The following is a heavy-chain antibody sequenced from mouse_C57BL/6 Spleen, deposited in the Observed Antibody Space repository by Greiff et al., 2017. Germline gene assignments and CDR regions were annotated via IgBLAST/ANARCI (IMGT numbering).Heavy chain of an antibody. D-gene: IGHD2-5*01. J-gene: IGHJ4*01. CDR1: GYTFTSYW. CDR2: INPSNGGT. V-gene: IGHV1-53*01. CDR3: ARETTIIKRYYYAMGY. Sequence: QVQLQQSGTELVKPGASVKLSCKASGYTFTSYWMHWVKQRPGQGLEWIGNINPSNGGTNYNEKFKSKATLTVDKSSSTAYMQLSSLTSEDSAVYYCARETTIIKRYYYAMGYWGQGASVTVSS.